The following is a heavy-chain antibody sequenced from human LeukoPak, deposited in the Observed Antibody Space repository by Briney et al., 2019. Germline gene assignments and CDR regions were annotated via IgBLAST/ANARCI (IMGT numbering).Heavy chain of an antibody. D-gene: IGHD4-17*01. CDR2: IKQDGSEK. CDR3: AKARGYGDYGVSYYYYMDV. Sequence: GGSLRLSCAASGFTFSSYEMNWVRQAPGKGLEWVANIKQDGSEKYYVDSVKGRFTISRDNAKNSLYLQMNSLRAEDTAVYYCAKARGYGDYGVSYYYYMDVWGKGTTVTVSS. V-gene: IGHV3-7*03. CDR1: GFTFSSYE. J-gene: IGHJ6*03.